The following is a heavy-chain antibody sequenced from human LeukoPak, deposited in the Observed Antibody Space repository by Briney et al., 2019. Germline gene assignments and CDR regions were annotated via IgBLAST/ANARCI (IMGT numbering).Heavy chain of an antibody. CDR2: IYYSGST. D-gene: IGHD3-3*01. Sequence: PSETLSLTCTVSGGSISSSSYYWGWIRQPPGKGLEWIGSIYYSGSTYYNPSPKSRVTISVDTSKNQFSLKLSSVTAADTAVYYCANDFWSGSRRFDPWGQGTLVTFSS. CDR1: GGSISSSSYY. CDR3: ANDFWSGSRRFDP. V-gene: IGHV4-39*01. J-gene: IGHJ5*02.